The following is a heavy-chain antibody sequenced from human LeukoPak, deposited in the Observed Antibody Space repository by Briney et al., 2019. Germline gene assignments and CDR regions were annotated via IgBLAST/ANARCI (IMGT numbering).Heavy chain of an antibody. D-gene: IGHD1-26*01. V-gene: IGHV1-2*02. J-gene: IGHJ4*02. Sequence: ASVKVSCKASGYTFTGYYMHWVRQAPGQGLEWMGWINPNSVGTNYAQKFQGRVTMTRDTSISTAYMDLSRLRSDDTAVYYCARGSIVGATFDYFDYWGQGTLVTVSS. CDR2: INPNSVGT. CDR3: ARGSIVGATFDYFDY. CDR1: GYTFTGYY.